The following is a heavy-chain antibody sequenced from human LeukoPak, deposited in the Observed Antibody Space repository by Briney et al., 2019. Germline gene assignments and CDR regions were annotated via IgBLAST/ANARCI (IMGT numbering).Heavy chain of an antibody. V-gene: IGHV1-69*02. J-gene: IGHJ3*02. D-gene: IGHD5-12*01. CDR1: GYTFTGYY. CDR2: IIPILGIA. CDR3: ATPRRGYSGYNDAFDI. Sequence: SVKVSCKASGYTFTGYYMHWVRQAPGQGLEWMGRIIPILGIANYAQKFQGRVTITADKSTSTAYMELSSLRSEDTAVYYCATPRRGYSGYNDAFDIWGQGTMVTVSS.